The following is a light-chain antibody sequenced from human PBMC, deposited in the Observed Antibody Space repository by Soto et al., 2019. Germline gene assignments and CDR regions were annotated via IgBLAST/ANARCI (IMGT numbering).Light chain of an antibody. J-gene: IGLJ1*01. CDR3: SSFTSSTTLSV. CDR2: EDN. V-gene: IGLV2-14*01. Sequence: QSLLTQPASVSGSPGQSITIACTGIISDVGGYNYVSWYQQHPGKAPKLMIYEDNKRPSGVSNRFSGSKFGNTASLTISGLLAEDEADYYCSSFTSSTTLSVFGTGTKVTVL. CDR1: ISDVGGYNY.